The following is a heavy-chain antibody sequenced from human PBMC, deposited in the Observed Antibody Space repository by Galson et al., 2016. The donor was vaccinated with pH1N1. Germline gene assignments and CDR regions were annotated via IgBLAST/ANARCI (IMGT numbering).Heavy chain of an antibody. CDR1: GFAFSNYA. Sequence: SLRLSCAASGFAFSNYAMSWVRQAPGKGLEWVSATSGSGGTTYFADSVRGRFTVSRDHSKNTLYLQMSSLRAEDTAVYYYAKDIGYCSSTSCQYYYYYGMDVWGQGTTVTVSS. D-gene: IGHD2-2*01. V-gene: IGHV3-23*01. CDR2: TSGSGGTT. J-gene: IGHJ6*02. CDR3: AKDIGYCSSTSCQYYYYYGMDV.